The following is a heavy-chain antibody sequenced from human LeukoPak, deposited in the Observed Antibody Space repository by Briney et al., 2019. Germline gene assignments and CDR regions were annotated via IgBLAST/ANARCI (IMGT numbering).Heavy chain of an antibody. CDR1: GFTFSSYG. D-gene: IGHD6-13*01. Sequence: AGGSLRLSCAASGFTFSSYGVHWVRQAPGKGLEWVAFIRYDGSNKYYADSVKGRFTISRDNSKNTLYLQMNSLRAEDTAVYYCAKGRSWTLDYWGQGTLVTVSS. CDR2: IRYDGSNK. V-gene: IGHV3-30*02. CDR3: AKGRSWTLDY. J-gene: IGHJ4*02.